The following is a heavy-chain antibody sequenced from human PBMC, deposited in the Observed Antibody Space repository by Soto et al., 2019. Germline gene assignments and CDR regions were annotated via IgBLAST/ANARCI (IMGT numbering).Heavy chain of an antibody. CDR3: ARLGRQLLEFDY. Sequence: SETLSLTCAVSGYSISSGYCWGWIRQPPGKGLERIGRFYHSGSTYYNPSLKSRVTISVDTSKNQLSLKLRSVAAADPAVYDFARLGRQLLEFDYWGQGTLVTVSS. CDR2: FYHSGST. D-gene: IGHD1-26*01. V-gene: IGHV4-38-2*01. CDR1: GYSISSGYC. J-gene: IGHJ4*02.